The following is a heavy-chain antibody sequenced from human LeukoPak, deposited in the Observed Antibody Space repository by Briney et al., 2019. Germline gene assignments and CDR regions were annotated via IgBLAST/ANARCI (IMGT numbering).Heavy chain of an antibody. J-gene: IGHJ4*02. V-gene: IGHV4-39*01. CDR2: IYYSGST. CDR1: GGSISSSNYY. D-gene: IGHD3-22*01. CDR3: APRSISTGYCHY. Sequence: SETLSLTCTVSGGSISSSNYYWAWIRQPPEKGLEWIPSIYYSGSTYYSPSLKSRVTISVDTSKNQFSLKMTSVTAADTAVYYCAPRSISTGYCHYWGQGTLVTVSS.